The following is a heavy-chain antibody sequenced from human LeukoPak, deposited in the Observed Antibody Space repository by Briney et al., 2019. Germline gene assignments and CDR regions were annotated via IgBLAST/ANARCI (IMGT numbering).Heavy chain of an antibody. J-gene: IGHJ5*02. CDR1: GFTFTSSA. D-gene: IGHD3-22*01. CDR3: ARATQLQDNYYDSSGYLDP. CDR2: IVVGSGNT. Sequence: SVKVSCKASGFTFTSSAVQWVRQARGQRLEWIGWIVVGSGNTNYAQKFQERVTITRDMSTSTAYMELSSLRSEDTAVYYCARATQLQDNYYDSSGYLDPWGQGTLVTVSS. V-gene: IGHV1-58*01.